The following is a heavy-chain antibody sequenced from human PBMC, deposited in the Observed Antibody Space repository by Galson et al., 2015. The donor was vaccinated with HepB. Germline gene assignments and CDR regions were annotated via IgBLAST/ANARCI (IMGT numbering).Heavy chain of an antibody. CDR2: IKQDGSEK. CDR1: GFTFSTYY. J-gene: IGHJ6*02. Sequence: SLRLSCAASGFTFSTYYMTWVRQAPGKGLEWVADIKQDGSEKYFVDSVKGRFTISRDNARNSLYLQMDSLRAEDTAVYYCAKDLELERRGRYYYYGMDVWGQGTTVTVSS. CDR3: AKDLELERRGRYYYYGMDV. V-gene: IGHV3-7*01. D-gene: IGHD1-1*01.